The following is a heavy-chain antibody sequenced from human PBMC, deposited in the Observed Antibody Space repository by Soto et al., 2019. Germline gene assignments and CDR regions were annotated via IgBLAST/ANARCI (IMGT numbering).Heavy chain of an antibody. D-gene: IGHD3-10*01. J-gene: IGHJ4*02. CDR1: GVTFSSYA. V-gene: IGHV1-69*13. Sequence: AASVKVSCKASGVTFSSYAISWVRQAPGQGLEWMGGIIPIFGTANYAQKFQGRVTITADESTSTAYMELSSLRSEDTAVYYCASNPPVLPYFDYWGQGTLVTVSS. CDR3: ASNPPVLPYFDY. CDR2: IIPIFGTA.